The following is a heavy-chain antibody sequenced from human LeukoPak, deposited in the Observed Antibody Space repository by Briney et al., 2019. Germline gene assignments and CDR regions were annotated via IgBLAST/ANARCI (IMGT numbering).Heavy chain of an antibody. Sequence: SETLSLTCAVSGGSISIYYWTWIRQPPGKELEWLGYISYSGSANYNPSLKSRVTLSVDTSKNQFSLKVNSVTAADTAVYFCASRAVWSGYYIGSYYFNYWGQGTLVTVSS. CDR2: ISYSGSA. CDR1: GGSISIYY. CDR3: ASRAVWSGYYIGSYYFNY. D-gene: IGHD3-3*01. J-gene: IGHJ4*02. V-gene: IGHV4-59*01.